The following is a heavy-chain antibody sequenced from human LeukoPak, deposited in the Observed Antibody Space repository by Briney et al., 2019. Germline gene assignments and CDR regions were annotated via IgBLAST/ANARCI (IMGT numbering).Heavy chain of an antibody. V-gene: IGHV4-31*03. Sequence: SQTLSLNCTVSGGSISSGGYYWSWIRQHPGKGLEWIGYIYYSGSTYYNPSLKSRVTISVDTSKNQFSLKLSSVTAADTAVYYCARESGYSSSWTRFDYWGQGTLVTVSS. D-gene: IGHD6-13*01. CDR2: IYYSGST. CDR1: GGSISSGGYY. CDR3: ARESGYSSSWTRFDY. J-gene: IGHJ4*02.